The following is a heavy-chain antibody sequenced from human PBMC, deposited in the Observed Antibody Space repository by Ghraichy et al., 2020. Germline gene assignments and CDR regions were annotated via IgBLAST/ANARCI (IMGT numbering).Heavy chain of an antibody. D-gene: IGHD3-10*02. CDR3: AKFASYYVKVDY. J-gene: IGHJ4*02. CDR2: ISGSGGST. V-gene: IGHV3-23*01. Sequence: GSLRLSCAASGFIFSSYAMSWVRQVPGKGLESVSAISGSGGSTYYADSVKGRFTISRDNSKNTLYLQMNSLRAEDTAVYYCAKFASYYVKVDYWGQGTLVTVSS. CDR1: GFIFSSYA.